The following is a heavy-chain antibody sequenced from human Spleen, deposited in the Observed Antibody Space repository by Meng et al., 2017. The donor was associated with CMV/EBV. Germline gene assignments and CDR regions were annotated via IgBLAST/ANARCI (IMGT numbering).Heavy chain of an antibody. Sequence: SETLSLTCAVYGGSFSGYYWSWIRQPPGKGLEWIGEINHSGSTNYNPSLKSRVTISVDTSKNQFSLKLSSVTAADTAVYYCARGCTDGYNCEFDYWGQGTLVTVSS. J-gene: IGHJ4*02. D-gene: IGHD5-24*01. V-gene: IGHV4-34*01. CDR3: ARGCTDGYNCEFDY. CDR1: GGSFSGYY. CDR2: INHSGST.